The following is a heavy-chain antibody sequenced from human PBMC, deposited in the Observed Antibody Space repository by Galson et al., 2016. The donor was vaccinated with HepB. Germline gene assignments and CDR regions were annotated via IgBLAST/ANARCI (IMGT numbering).Heavy chain of an antibody. CDR1: GFTFSNAW. V-gene: IGHV3-23*01. J-gene: IGHJ4*02. CDR3: AKEQGTDEGWFGESDH. Sequence: SLRLSCAASGFTFSNAWMSWVRQAPGKGLEWVSEISANGHRTYYASSVKGRFTVSRDNYENTLYLQMDSLRAEDTAVYYCAKEQGTDEGWFGESDHWGQGTLVTVSS. D-gene: IGHD3-10*01. CDR2: ISANGHRT.